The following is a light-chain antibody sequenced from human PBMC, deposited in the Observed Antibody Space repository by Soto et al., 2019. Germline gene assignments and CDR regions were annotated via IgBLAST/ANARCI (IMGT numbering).Light chain of an antibody. CDR3: QQRSNWPPWT. V-gene: IGKV3-11*01. Sequence: DIVLTQSPATLSLSPGERATLSCRASQSVSSYLAWYQQKPGKAPRLLIYDASTRATGIPARFSGSGSGTDFTLTISSLEPADFAVYYCQQRSNWPPWTFGQGTKVEIK. J-gene: IGKJ1*01. CDR2: DAS. CDR1: QSVSSY.